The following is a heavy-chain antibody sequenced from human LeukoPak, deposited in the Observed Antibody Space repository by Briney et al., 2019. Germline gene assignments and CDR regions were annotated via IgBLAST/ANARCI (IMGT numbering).Heavy chain of an antibody. J-gene: IGHJ4*02. Sequence: ASVKVSCKASGYTFTGYYMHWVRQAPGQGLEWMGWINPNSGGTNYAQKFQGRVTMTRDTSISTAYMELSRLRSDDTAVYYCARIMYGSGSSKRPLDYWGQGTLVTVSS. CDR1: GYTFTGYY. CDR2: INPNSGGT. V-gene: IGHV1-2*02. D-gene: IGHD3-10*01. CDR3: ARIMYGSGSSKRPLDY.